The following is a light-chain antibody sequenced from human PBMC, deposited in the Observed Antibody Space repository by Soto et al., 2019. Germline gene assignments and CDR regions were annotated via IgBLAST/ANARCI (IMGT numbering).Light chain of an antibody. Sequence: LTQPSSVSCSSGQSISISCTGSSSDVGIYNYVSWYQQHPGKVPKLIIYEVTSLPSGVSIRFSGSKSGNTASLTISGLKTEDEADYYCTSYTNRTNRVFGNGKKVNAL. CDR2: EVT. CDR1: SSDVGIYNY. CDR3: TSYTNRTNRV. J-gene: IGLJ1*01. V-gene: IGLV2-14*01.